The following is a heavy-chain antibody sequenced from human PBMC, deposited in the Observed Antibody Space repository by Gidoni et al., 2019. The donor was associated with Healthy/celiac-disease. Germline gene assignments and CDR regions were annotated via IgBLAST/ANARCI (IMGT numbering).Heavy chain of an antibody. CDR3: ATQYSKQNWFDP. Sequence: QVQLVQSGAEVKKPGSSETVSCKASGCTFSSYAISWVRQAPGQGLEWMGGIIPIFGTANYAQKFQGRVTITADESTSTAYMELSSLRSEDTAVYYCATQYSKQNWFDPWGQGTLVTVSS. D-gene: IGHD4-4*01. V-gene: IGHV1-69*01. CDR1: GCTFSSYA. J-gene: IGHJ5*02. CDR2: IIPIFGTA.